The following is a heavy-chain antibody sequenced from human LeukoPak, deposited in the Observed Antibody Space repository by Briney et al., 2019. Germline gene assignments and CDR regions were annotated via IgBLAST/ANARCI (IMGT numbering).Heavy chain of an antibody. D-gene: IGHD3-16*01. CDR3: IADTAGDLAF. Sequence: GGSLRLSCATSGFTFNNYALHWVRQAPGKGLEWVSGILSNSAAIGYGDSVKGRFTISRDAATNSPYLQMNSLKIEDTALYYCIADTAGDLAFWGQGTLVIVSS. J-gene: IGHJ4*02. CDR2: ILSNSAAI. V-gene: IGHV3-9*01. CDR1: GFTFNNYA.